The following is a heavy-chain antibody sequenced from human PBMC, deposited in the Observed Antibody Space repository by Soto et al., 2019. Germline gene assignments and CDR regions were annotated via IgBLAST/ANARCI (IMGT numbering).Heavy chain of an antibody. CDR3: ERIGYSISSKAF. J-gene: IGHJ4*02. CDR1: GFSCRNYW. D-gene: IGHD6-13*01. Sequence: GCLRLSCAAAGFSCRNYWRSWVRQAPGKGLEWVANIKQDGSVKYYVDSVKGRFTISRDNAKNSVYLQMNSLRVEDTAVYYCERIGYSISSKAFWGKGTPVTVSS. V-gene: IGHV3-7*01. CDR2: IKQDGSVK.